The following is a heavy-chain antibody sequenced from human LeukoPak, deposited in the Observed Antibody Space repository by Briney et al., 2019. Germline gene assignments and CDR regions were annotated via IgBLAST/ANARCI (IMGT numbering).Heavy chain of an antibody. CDR3: ARGDYGDLYWVDY. CDR1: GDSISRSSYY. V-gene: IGHV4-39*01. J-gene: IGHJ4*02. CDR2: IYYSGST. Sequence: SETLSLTCTVSGDSISRSSYYWGWIRQPPGKGLEWIGSIYYSGSTYYNPSLKSRVTISVDTSKNQFSLKLSSVTAADTAVYYCARGDYGDLYWVDYWGQGTLVTVSS. D-gene: IGHD4-17*01.